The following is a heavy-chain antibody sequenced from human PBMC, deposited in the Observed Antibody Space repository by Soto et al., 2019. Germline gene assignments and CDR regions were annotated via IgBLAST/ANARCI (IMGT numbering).Heavy chain of an antibody. V-gene: IGHV3-48*02. CDR2: ITIRTGNI. CDR3: VRDRDLDRDMVHADL. J-gene: IGHJ4*01. Sequence: GGSLILSWEASGFTISGGSMNWVRQAPGKGLEWLAYITIRTGNIVYADSVRGRFTISADNAENSVFLQMNSLRDEDTAVYFCVRDRDLDRDMVHADLWGQGTLVTVSS. CDR1: GFTISGGS. D-gene: IGHD5-18*01.